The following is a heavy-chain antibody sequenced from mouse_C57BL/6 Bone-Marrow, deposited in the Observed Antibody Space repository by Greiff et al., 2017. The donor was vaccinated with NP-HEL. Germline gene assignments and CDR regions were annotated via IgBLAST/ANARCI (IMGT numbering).Heavy chain of an antibody. CDR3: ARRTLYWYFDV. CDR1: GFTFTDYY. Sequence: VQLQQSGPVLVKPGPSVKISCKASGFTFTDYYMPWVKQSHGKSLEWIGLVYPYSGGTIFNQKFKGKATLTVDTSSSIAYMELNSLTSEDSAVYYCARRTLYWYFDVWGTGTTVTVSS. J-gene: IGHJ1*03. V-gene: IGHV1-36*01. CDR2: VYPYSGGT.